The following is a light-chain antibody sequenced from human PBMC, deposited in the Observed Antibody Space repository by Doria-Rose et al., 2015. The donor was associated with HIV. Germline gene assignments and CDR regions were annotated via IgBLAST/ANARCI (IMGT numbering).Light chain of an antibody. CDR1: QSLLYTSKNY. V-gene: IGKV4-1*01. J-gene: IGKJ3*01. Sequence: DIQVTQSPESLGMSLGERATLNCKSNQSLLYTSKNYLAWYQQKPEQPPKLVIYWASTRQSGVPARFSGSGSGTDFTLTISSLEAEDVAVYYCQQYYDTPSFGPGTTVDIK. CDR3: QQYYDTPS. CDR2: WAS.